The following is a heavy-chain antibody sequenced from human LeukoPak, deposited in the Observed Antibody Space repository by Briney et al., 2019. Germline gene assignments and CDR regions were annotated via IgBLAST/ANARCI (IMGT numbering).Heavy chain of an antibody. CDR3: ARRRRIGAFDY. J-gene: IGHJ4*02. Sequence: PSETLSLTCTVSGGSISSGDYYWSWIRQPPGKGLEWIGYIYYSGSTYYNPSLKSRVTISVDTSKNQFSLKLSSVTAADTAVYYCARRRRIGAFDYWGQGTLVTVSS. CDR2: IYYSGST. V-gene: IGHV4-30-4*01. CDR1: GGSISSGDYY. D-gene: IGHD3-10*01.